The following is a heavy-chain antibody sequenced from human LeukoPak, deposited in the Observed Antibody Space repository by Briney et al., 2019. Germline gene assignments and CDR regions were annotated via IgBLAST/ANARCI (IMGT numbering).Heavy chain of an antibody. V-gene: IGHV4-30-2*01. CDR2: IYHSGST. D-gene: IGHD3-22*01. Sequence: SETLSLTCAVSGGSITSGAYSWSWIRQPPGKGLEWIGYIYHSGSTYYNPSLKSRATISVDRSKNQFSLKLSSVTAAYTAVYYCARGLTYDDSWYFDLWGRGTLVTVSS. J-gene: IGHJ2*01. CDR3: ARGLTYDDSWYFDL. CDR1: GGSITSGAYS.